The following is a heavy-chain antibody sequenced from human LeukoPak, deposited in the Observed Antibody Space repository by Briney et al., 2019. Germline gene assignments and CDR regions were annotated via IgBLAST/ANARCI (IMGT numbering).Heavy chain of an antibody. CDR1: VGSISSYY. CDR3: ARDSGVVLAATKRDAFDI. D-gene: IGHD2-2*01. J-gene: IGHJ3*02. CDR2: IYTSGNT. V-gene: IGHV4-4*07. Sequence: PPETLSLTCTVSVGSISSYYWSWIRQPAGKGLEWIGRIYTSGNTNYNPSLKSRVTMSVDTSKNQFSLKLSSVTAADTAVYYCARDSGVVLAATKRDAFDIWGQGTMVTVSS.